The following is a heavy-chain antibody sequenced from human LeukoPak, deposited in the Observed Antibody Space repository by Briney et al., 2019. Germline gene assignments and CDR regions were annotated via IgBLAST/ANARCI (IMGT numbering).Heavy chain of an antibody. D-gene: IGHD4-17*01. V-gene: IGHV3-43*02. CDR3: AIPATVTTPYDAFDI. CDR1: GFTFDDYA. Sequence: GGSLRLSCAASGFTFDDYAMHWVRQAPGKGLEWVSLISGDGGSTYYADSVKGRFTISRDNSKNSLYLQMNSLRTEDTALYYCAIPATVTTPYDAFDIWGQGTLVTVSS. J-gene: IGHJ3*02. CDR2: ISGDGGST.